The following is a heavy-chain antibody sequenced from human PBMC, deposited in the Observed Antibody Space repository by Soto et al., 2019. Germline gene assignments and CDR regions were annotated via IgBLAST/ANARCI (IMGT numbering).Heavy chain of an antibody. CDR3: ARPGTTGWFDP. D-gene: IGHD1-7*01. CDR2: INHSGST. V-gene: IGHV4-34*01. CDR1: DGSFGGSN. J-gene: IGHJ5*02. Sequence: PSETLSLTCAVYDGSFGGSNWSWIRQPPGTGLEWIGRINHSGSTKYSPSLKSRVIISVDTSKNQFPLTLSSVTAADTAVYYCARPGTTGWFDPWGQGTLVTVSS.